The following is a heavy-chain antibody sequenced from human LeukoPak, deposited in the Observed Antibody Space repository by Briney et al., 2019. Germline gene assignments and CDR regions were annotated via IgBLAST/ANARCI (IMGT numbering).Heavy chain of an antibody. V-gene: IGHV1-46*01. CDR2: INPSGGST. J-gene: IGHJ6*02. CDR3: ARDRPGGGAFNYYYYYGMDV. CDR1: GYTFTSYY. Sequence: GASVKVSCKASGYTFTSYYMHWVRQAPGQGLEWMGIINPSGGSTSYAQKFQGRVTMTRDTSTSTVYMELSSLRSEGTAVYYCARDRPGGGAFNYYYYYGMDVWGQGTTVTVSS. D-gene: IGHD3-10*01.